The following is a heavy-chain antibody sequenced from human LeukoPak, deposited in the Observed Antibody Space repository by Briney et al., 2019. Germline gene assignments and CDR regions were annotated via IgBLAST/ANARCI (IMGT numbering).Heavy chain of an antibody. Sequence: GGSLRLSCAASVFTFSGSYMRWICQAPGKGLELRSYIFSSGSAIYYAESVKGRFSISRDYTKNSLYLQMNSLRADDRAVYYCVRERRGQTSGYAYCHMDVWGKGTTVSVSS. J-gene: IGHJ6*03. CDR3: VRERRGQTSGYAYCHMDV. D-gene: IGHD6-25*01. CDR2: IFSSGSAI. CDR1: VFTFSGSY. V-gene: IGHV3-11*04.